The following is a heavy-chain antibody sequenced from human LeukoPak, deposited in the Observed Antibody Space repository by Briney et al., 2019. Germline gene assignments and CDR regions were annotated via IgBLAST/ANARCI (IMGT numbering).Heavy chain of an antibody. V-gene: IGHV4-30-4*01. CDR3: ARYMVRGVSWFDP. CDR2: IYYSGST. CDR1: GGSISSGDYY. J-gene: IGHJ5*02. Sequence: PSQTLSLTCTVSGGSISSGDYYWSWIRQPPGKGLEWLGYIYYSGSTYYNPSLKSRVTISVDTSKNQFSLKLSSVTAADTAVYYCARYMVRGVSWFDPWGQGTLVTVSS. D-gene: IGHD3-10*01.